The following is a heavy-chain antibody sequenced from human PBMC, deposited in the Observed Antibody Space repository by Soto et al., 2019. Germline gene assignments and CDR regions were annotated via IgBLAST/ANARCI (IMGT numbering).Heavy chain of an antibody. CDR3: AREYTAWPLAYGLDV. CDR1: GFTLSTYS. Sequence: LRLSCVGSGFTLSTYSINWVRQAPGKGLEWVSSISSRSDIYYADSVKGRFTISRDNAKNSVSLQMNSLRAEDTAVYYCAREYTAWPLAYGLDVWGQGTTVTVSS. CDR2: ISSRSDI. V-gene: IGHV3-21*01. D-gene: IGHD2-2*02. J-gene: IGHJ6*02.